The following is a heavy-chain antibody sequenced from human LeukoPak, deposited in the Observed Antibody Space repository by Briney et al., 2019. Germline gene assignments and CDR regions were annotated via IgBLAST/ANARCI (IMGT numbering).Heavy chain of an antibody. CDR2: IYYSGSP. J-gene: IGHJ6*02. Sequence: SQTLSPTCTVSGGSISSGGYYWSWIRQHPGKGLEWIGYIYYSGSPYYNPSLKSRVTISADTSKNQFSLKVSSVTAADTAVYYCGRVLPDLRWDYGMDVWGQGTTVTVSS. CDR3: GRVLPDLRWDYGMDV. CDR1: GGSISSGGYY. D-gene: IGHD4-23*01. V-gene: IGHV4-31*03.